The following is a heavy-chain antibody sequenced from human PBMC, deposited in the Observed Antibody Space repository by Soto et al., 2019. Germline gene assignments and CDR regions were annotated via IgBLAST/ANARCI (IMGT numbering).Heavy chain of an antibody. V-gene: IGHV3-33*01. CDR3: ARVGDIVVVPAAIGGDYYYYGMDV. Sequence: GGSLRLSCAASGFTFSSSGMHWVRQAPGKGLEWVAVIWRDGSNENYADSVKGRFTISRDNSKNTLYLQMNSLRVEDTAVYYCARVGDIVVVPAAIGGDYYYYGMDVWGQGTTVTVSS. CDR2: IWRDGSNE. CDR1: GFTFSSSG. D-gene: IGHD2-2*02. J-gene: IGHJ6*02.